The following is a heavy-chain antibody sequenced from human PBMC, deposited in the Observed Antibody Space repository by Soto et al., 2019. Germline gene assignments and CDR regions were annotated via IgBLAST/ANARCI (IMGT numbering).Heavy chain of an antibody. Sequence: QVQLVQSGAEVKKPGASVKVSCKASGYTFTSYDINWVRQATGQGLEWMGWMNPNSGNTGYAQKFQGRVTMTRNTSISTAYMELSSLRSEDTAVYYCARGFVDIVATTNWFDPWGQGTLVTVSS. CDR2: MNPNSGNT. J-gene: IGHJ5*02. V-gene: IGHV1-8*01. CDR1: GYTFTSYD. CDR3: ARGFVDIVATTNWFDP. D-gene: IGHD5-12*01.